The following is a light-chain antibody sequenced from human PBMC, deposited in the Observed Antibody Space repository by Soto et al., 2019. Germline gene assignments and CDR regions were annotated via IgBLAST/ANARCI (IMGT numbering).Light chain of an antibody. CDR1: QSVSTW. CDR3: QQYNSNPLT. V-gene: IGKV1-5*03. CDR2: KAY. Sequence: DIQMTQSPSTLSASVGDRVTITSRASQSVSTWLAWYQQKPGKVPKLLTYKAYILESGVPSRFSGSGSGTEFTLAISSLQPDDFATYYCQQYNSNPLTFGGGTKVEIK. J-gene: IGKJ4*01.